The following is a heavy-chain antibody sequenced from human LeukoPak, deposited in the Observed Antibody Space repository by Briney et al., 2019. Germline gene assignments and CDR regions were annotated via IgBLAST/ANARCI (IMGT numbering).Heavy chain of an antibody. V-gene: IGHV4-39*07. CDR3: ARDLGYSSSWGY. Sequence: SETLSLTCTVSGGSISSSSYYWGWIRQPPGKGLEWIGNFYYSGSTYYNPSLQSRVTISVDTSKNQFSLKLSSVTAADTAVYYCARDLGYSSSWGYWGQGTLVTVYS. D-gene: IGHD6-13*01. CDR2: FYYSGST. J-gene: IGHJ4*02. CDR1: GGSISSSSYY.